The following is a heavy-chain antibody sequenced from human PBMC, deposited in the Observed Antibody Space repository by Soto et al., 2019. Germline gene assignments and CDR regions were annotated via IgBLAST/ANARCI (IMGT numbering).Heavy chain of an antibody. CDR1: GGSVSSSSYY. D-gene: IGHD3-9*01. J-gene: IGHJ4*02. Sequence: SETMSLTCTVSGGSVSSSSYYWGWVNQPPGKGLEWIGSVYYSGSTYYNPSLESRVTISVDKSKNQFSLKLMSLSAADTAVYYCGRLEGLATISYYFDYWGQGALVTVSS. CDR2: VYYSGST. V-gene: IGHV4-39*01. CDR3: GRLEGLATISYYFDY.